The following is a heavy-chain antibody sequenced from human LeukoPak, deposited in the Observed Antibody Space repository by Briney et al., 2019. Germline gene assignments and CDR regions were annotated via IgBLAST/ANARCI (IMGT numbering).Heavy chain of an antibody. CDR1: GFTFSSYG. J-gene: IGHJ3*02. V-gene: IGHV3-30*18. CDR3: AKDDSSGYYYFDAFDI. CDR2: ISYGGSNK. Sequence: GRSLRLSCAASGFTFSSYGMHWVRQAPGKGLEWVAVISYGGSNKYYADSVKGRFTISRDNSKNTLYLQMNSLRAEDTAVYYCAKDDSSGYYYFDAFDIWGQGTMVTVSS. D-gene: IGHD3-22*01.